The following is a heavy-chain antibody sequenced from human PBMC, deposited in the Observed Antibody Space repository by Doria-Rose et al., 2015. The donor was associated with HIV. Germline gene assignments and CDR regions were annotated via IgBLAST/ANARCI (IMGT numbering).Heavy chain of an antibody. J-gene: IGHJ4*02. CDR2: MFSDDER. V-gene: IGHV2-26*01. Sequence: QVTLKESGPVLVKPTETLTLTCTVSGGSLSSPGMGVSWIRQPPGKALEWLSNMFSDDERSYKTSLKSRLTISTSTSKSQVVLTMTDMDPVDTATYYCARIKSSRWYHKYYFDFWGQGTLVIVSA. D-gene: IGHD6-13*01. CDR1: GGSLSSPGMG. CDR3: ARIKSSRWYHKYYFDF.